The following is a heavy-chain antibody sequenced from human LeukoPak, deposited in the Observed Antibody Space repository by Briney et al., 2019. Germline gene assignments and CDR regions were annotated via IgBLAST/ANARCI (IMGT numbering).Heavy chain of an antibody. Sequence: ASVKVSCKASGYTFTGYYMHWVRQAPGQGLEWMGWINPNSGGTNYAQKFQGRVTMTGDTSIDTAYMELSSLRSEDTAVYYCATELRWKEYWGQGTLVTVSS. CDR3: ATELRWKEY. J-gene: IGHJ4*02. CDR2: INPNSGGT. D-gene: IGHD4-23*01. CDR1: GYTFTGYY. V-gene: IGHV1-2*02.